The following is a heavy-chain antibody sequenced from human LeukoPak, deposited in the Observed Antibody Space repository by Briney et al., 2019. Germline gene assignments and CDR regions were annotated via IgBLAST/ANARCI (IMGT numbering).Heavy chain of an antibody. CDR2: IYYSGST. D-gene: IGHD6-13*01. CDR1: GGSISSYY. J-gene: IGHJ4*02. Sequence: SETLSLTCTASGGSISSYYWSWIRQPPGKGLEWIGYIYYSGSTNYNPSLKSRVTISVDTSKNQFSLKLSSVTAADTAVYYCARARYSSSWACDYWGQGTLVTVSS. CDR3: ARARYSSSWACDY. V-gene: IGHV4-59*01.